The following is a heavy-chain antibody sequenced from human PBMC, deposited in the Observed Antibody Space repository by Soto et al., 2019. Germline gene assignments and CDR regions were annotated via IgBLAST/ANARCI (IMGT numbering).Heavy chain of an antibody. CDR1: GDSVSSNSAG. D-gene: IGHD1-26*01. V-gene: IGHV6-1*01. Sequence: SQTLSLTCAITGDSVSSNSAGWSWVRQSPSRGLEWLGRTYYRSEWYYEYAVSVRGRITINPDTSKNQYPLQLNSVTPEDTAVYFCARGEQYSGRIFDYWGQGTLVTVSS. CDR2: TYYRSEWYY. CDR3: ARGEQYSGRIFDY. J-gene: IGHJ4*01.